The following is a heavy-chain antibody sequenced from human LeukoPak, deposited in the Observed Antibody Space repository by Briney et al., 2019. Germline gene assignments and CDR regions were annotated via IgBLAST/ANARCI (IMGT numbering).Heavy chain of an antibody. CDR3: ARDFNYGGNSDGVGFDY. D-gene: IGHD4-23*01. Sequence: GGSLRLSCAASGFTFSDYYVSWIRQAPGKGLEWVSYISSSGSTIYYADSVKGRFTISRDNAKNSLYLQMNSLRAEDTAVYYCARDFNYGGNSDGVGFDYWGQGALVTVSS. J-gene: IGHJ4*02. CDR2: ISSSGSTI. V-gene: IGHV3-11*04. CDR1: GFTFSDYY.